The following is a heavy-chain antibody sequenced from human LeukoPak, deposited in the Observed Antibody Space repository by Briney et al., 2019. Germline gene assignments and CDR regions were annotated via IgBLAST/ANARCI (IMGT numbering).Heavy chain of an antibody. CDR1: GFTFTSYA. Sequence: GGSLRLSCAASGFTFTSYAMSWVRQARGKGLEWVSTITNTGETTYFADSVKGRFTSSRDNSKNTPYLQMNGLTAEDTAVYYCAKDKRCELQVDAFDIWGQGTMVTVSS. D-gene: IGHD4/OR15-4a*01. J-gene: IGHJ3*02. CDR2: ITNTGETT. CDR3: AKDKRCELQVDAFDI. V-gene: IGHV3-23*01.